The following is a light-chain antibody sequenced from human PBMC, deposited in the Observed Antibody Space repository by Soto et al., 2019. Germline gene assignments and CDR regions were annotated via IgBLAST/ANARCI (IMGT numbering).Light chain of an antibody. CDR1: QGISNW. J-gene: IGKJ3*01. CDR3: QQADSFPVT. Sequence: DIQMTQSPSSVSASVGDRVNITCRASQGISNWLAWYQQKPGKAPKLLIYAASNLQSGVPSRFSGSGSGTDFTLTIGSLQPEDFATYFCQQADSFPVTFGPGTKVDLK. V-gene: IGKV1-12*01. CDR2: AAS.